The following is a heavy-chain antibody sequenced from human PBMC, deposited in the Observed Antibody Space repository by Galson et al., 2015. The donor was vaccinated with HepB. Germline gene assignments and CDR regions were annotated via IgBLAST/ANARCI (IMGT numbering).Heavy chain of an antibody. V-gene: IGHV4-39*01. D-gene: IGHD5/OR15-5a*01. CDR3: ARLSVAASFDY. CDR1: GGSISSTRSS. Sequence: LSLTCTVSGGSISSTRSSWGWIRQPPGKGLEWIGTFHYSGSTYYNPSLRSRVTISVDTSKNQFSLRLNSVTAADTSHYYCARLSVAASFDYWGQGALVTVSS. CDR2: FHYSGST. J-gene: IGHJ4*02.